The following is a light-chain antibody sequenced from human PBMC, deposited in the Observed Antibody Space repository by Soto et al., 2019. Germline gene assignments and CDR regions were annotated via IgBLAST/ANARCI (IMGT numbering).Light chain of an antibody. V-gene: IGLV3-21*02. CDR3: CSYAGSYTWV. J-gene: IGLJ3*02. CDR1: NIGTKA. Sequence: SYELTQPPPVSVAPGQTARIPCGGTNIGTKAVHWYQQRPGQAPVLVVYDDGDRPSGIPERFSGSNSGNTATLTISRVEAGDEADYYCCSYAGSYTWVFGGGTKLTVL. CDR2: DDG.